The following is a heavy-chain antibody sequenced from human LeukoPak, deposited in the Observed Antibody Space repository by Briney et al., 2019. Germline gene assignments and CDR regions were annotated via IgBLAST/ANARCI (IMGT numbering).Heavy chain of an antibody. J-gene: IGHJ4*02. CDR3: ASLGAAMVNY. CDR1: GGSISSGGYS. Sequence: PSQTLSLTCAVSGGSISSGGYSWSWIRQPPGKGLEWIGYIYHSGSTYYNPSLKSRVTISIDRSKNQFSLKLSSVTAADTAVYYCASLGAAMVNYWGQGTLVTVSS. D-gene: IGHD5-18*01. V-gene: IGHV4-30-2*01. CDR2: IYHSGST.